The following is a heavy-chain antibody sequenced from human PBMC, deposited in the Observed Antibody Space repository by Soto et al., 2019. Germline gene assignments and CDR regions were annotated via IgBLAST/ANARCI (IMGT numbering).Heavy chain of an antibody. V-gene: IGHV1-8*01. CDR2: MNPNSGNT. J-gene: IGHJ4*02. D-gene: IGHD3-16*02. CDR3: ARLANDYIWGSYRYFDY. Sequence: GASVKVSCKASGYTFTSYDINWVRQATGQGLEWMGWMNPNSGNTGYAQKFQGRVTMTRNTSISTAYMELSSLRSEDTAVYYCARLANDYIWGSYRYFDYWGQGTLVTVSS. CDR1: GYTFTSYD.